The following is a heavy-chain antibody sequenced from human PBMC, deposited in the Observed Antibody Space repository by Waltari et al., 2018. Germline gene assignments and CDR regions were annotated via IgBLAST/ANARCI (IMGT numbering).Heavy chain of an antibody. CDR3: SRGGQWLVLYSFDY. CDR2: ISYDAQYK. CDR1: GFTFSNYA. V-gene: IGHV3-30*04. D-gene: IGHD6-19*01. J-gene: IGHJ4*02. Sequence: QVQLVEAGGGVVQPGRSLTLTCEGSGFTFSNYAINWVRQAPGKGLGWVAIISYDAQYKYYADSVKGRTSISRDNHKNTAYLEMNSLRPEDTAVYYCSRGGQWLVLYSFDYWGQGTLVTVS.